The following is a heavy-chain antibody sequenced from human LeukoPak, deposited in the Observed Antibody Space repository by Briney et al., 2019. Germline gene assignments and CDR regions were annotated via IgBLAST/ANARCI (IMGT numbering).Heavy chain of an antibody. D-gene: IGHD1-1*01. CDR2: INHSGST. J-gene: IGHJ4*02. V-gene: IGHV4-34*01. Sequence: SETLSLTFAVYGGSVSGYYWSWVRQPPGKGLEWIGEINHSGSTNYNPSLKSRVTISVDTSKNQFSLKLSSVTAADTAVYYCARKWMELYYFDYWGQGTLVSVSS. CDR1: GGSVSGYY. CDR3: ARKWMELYYFDY.